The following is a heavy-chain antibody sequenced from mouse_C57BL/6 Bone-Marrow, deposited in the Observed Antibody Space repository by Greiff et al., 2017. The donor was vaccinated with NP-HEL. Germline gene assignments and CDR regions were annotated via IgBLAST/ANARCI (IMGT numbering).Heavy chain of an antibody. CDR1: GYTFTSYG. CDR3: ARGNYYDFFAY. Sequence: QVQLQQSGAELARPGASVKLSCKASGYTFTSYGISWVKQGTGQGLEWIGEIYPRRGNTYYNEKFKGKATLTADKSSSTSYMELRSLTSEYSAVYFCARGNYYDFFAYWGQGTLFTVSA. CDR2: IYPRRGNT. J-gene: IGHJ3*01. D-gene: IGHD2-4*01. V-gene: IGHV1-81*01.